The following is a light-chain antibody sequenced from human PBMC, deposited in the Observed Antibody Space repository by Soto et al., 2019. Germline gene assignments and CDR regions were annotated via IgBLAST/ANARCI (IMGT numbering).Light chain of an antibody. CDR2: GAS. J-gene: IGKJ1*01. V-gene: IGKV3-15*01. CDR3: QQYNNWPPRT. Sequence: EIVMTQSPATLSVSPGERATLSCRASQSVSGNLAWYQQKPGQAPRLLIYGASTRATGIPARFSGSGSGTEFTLTISSLQSEDFSVYYCQQYNNWPPRTFGQGTKVEIK. CDR1: QSVSGN.